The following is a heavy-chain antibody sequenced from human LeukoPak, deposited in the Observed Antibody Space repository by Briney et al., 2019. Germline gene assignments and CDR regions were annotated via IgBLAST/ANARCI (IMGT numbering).Heavy chain of an antibody. V-gene: IGHV1-24*01. CDR2: FDPEDGET. CDR3: ATGFSRMTSRYYYGMDV. CDR1: GYTLTELS. J-gene: IGHJ6*02. Sequence: ASVTVSCKVSGYTLTELSMHWVRQAPGKGLEWMGGFDPEDGETIYAQKFQGRVTMTEDTSTDTAYMELSSLRSEDTAVYYCATGFSRMTSRYYYGMDVWGQGTTVTASS. D-gene: IGHD3-9*01.